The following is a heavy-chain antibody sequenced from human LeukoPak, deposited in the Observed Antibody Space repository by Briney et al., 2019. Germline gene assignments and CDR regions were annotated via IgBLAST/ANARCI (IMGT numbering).Heavy chain of an antibody. CDR3: ARLNYYDSIAYYFDY. V-gene: IGHV4-38-2*02. Sequence: SETLSLTCSASGSSISDSYTWGWVRQSPGKGLQWIGNIYHSGSAYYNPSLKSRVSMSVDTSSNQFSLTLTSVTAADTAVYFCARLNYYDSIAYYFDYWGQGTLVTVSS. D-gene: IGHD3-22*01. CDR2: IYHSGSA. J-gene: IGHJ4*02. CDR1: GSSISDSYT.